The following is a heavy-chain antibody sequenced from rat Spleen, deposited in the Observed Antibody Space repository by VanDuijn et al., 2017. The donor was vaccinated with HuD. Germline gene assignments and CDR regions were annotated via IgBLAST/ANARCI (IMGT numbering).Heavy chain of an antibody. Sequence: EVQLVESGGGLVQPGRSLKLSCAASGFTFSDYGVAWVRQAPTKGLEWVATISTGGGKTYYRDSVRGRFTISRDYAKNTLYLQMDSLRSEDTATYYCAKEGDGGYSSYPNWFAYWGQGTLVTVSS. D-gene: IGHD1-8*01. CDR2: ISTGGGKT. J-gene: IGHJ3*01. V-gene: IGHV5S13*01. CDR3: AKEGDGGYSSYPNWFAY. CDR1: GFTFSDYG.